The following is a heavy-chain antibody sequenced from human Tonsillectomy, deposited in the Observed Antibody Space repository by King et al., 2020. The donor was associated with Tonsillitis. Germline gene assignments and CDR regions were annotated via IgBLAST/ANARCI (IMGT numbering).Heavy chain of an antibody. D-gene: IGHD3-16*01. Sequence: VQLVESGGGLVKPGGSLRLSCAASGLSFSTHSINWVRQAPGKGLEWVSCISSSSTFIYYADSVRGRFTISRDNAKKSLYLQMNSLRPEDTAVYYCAGGGGGASKDAFDIWGQGTIVTVSS. CDR2: ISSSSTFI. J-gene: IGHJ3*02. CDR1: GLSFSTHS. V-gene: IGHV3-21*01. CDR3: AGGGGGASKDAFDI.